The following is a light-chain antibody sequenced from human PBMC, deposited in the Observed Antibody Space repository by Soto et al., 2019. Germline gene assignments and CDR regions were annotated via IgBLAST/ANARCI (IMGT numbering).Light chain of an antibody. CDR3: SSYTSDGSYV. V-gene: IGLV2-14*01. J-gene: IGLJ1*01. CDR1: SSDVGLYDY. CDR2: AVS. Sequence: QSALAQPASVSGSPGQSITISCTGTSSDVGLYDYVSWYQQHPGKAPQLMIYAVSNRPSGVSNRFSASKSGNTASLFISGLQAEDEADYYCSSYTSDGSYVFGSGTKVTV.